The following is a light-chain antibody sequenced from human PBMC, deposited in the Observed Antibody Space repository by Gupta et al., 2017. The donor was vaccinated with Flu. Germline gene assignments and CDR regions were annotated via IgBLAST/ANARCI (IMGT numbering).Light chain of an antibody. CDR3: QSDESTYLWV. J-gene: IGLJ3*02. Sequence: NFMLTQPHSVSESPGNTVTISCTRSSGSIASTYVHWYQQRPGCSPTTVMYEDIQRPSGGPDRCSGSIDSSANAASLTISGLQTEDEADYYCQSDESTYLWVFGGGTKLTVL. V-gene: IGLV6-57*01. CDR2: EDI. CDR1: SGSIASTY.